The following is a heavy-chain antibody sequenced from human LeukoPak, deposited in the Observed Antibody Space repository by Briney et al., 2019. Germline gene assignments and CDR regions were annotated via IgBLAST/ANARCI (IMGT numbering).Heavy chain of an antibody. Sequence: ASVKVSCKASGYTFTGYYMHWVRQAPGQGLEWMGWINPNSGGTNYAQKFQGRVTMTRDTSISTAYMALSRLRSDDTAVYYCARTPRIAVAGSFDYWGQGTLVTVSS. CDR3: ARTPRIAVAGSFDY. CDR2: INPNSGGT. D-gene: IGHD6-19*01. J-gene: IGHJ4*02. V-gene: IGHV1-2*02. CDR1: GYTFTGYY.